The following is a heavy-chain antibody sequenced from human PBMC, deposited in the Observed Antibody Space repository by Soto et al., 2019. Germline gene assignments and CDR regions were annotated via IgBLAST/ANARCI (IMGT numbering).Heavy chain of an antibody. J-gene: IGHJ4*02. Sequence: ASVKVSCKASGYTFTSYGISWVRQAPGQGLEWMGWISAYNGNTNYAQKLQGRVTMTTDTSTSTAYMELRSLRSDDTAVYYCARDKDDFRSGFMASFDYWGQGTLVNVSS. D-gene: IGHD3-3*01. CDR1: GYTFTSYG. V-gene: IGHV1-18*01. CDR3: ARDKDDFRSGFMASFDY. CDR2: ISAYNGNT.